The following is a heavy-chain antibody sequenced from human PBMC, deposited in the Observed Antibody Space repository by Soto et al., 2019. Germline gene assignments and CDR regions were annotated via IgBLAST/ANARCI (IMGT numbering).Heavy chain of an antibody. D-gene: IGHD3-22*01. Sequence: ASVKVSCKASGYTFTSYYMHWVRQAPGQGLEWMGIINPSGGSTSYAQKFQGRVTMTRDTSTSTVYMELSSLRSEDTAVYYCARVGPYYYDSSGYYASPPGYWGQGTLVTVSS. J-gene: IGHJ4*02. CDR2: INPSGGST. CDR3: ARVGPYYYDSSGYYASPPGY. CDR1: GYTFTSYY. V-gene: IGHV1-46*01.